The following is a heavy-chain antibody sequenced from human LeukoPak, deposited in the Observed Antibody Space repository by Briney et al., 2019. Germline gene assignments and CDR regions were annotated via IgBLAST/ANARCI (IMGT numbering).Heavy chain of an antibody. CDR3: AKDLRYCSGGSCYPYYFDY. CDR2: ISGSGGST. CDR1: GSTFSSYA. D-gene: IGHD2-15*01. J-gene: IGHJ4*02. Sequence: PGGSLRLSCAASGSTFSSYAMSWVRQAPGKGLEWVSAISGSGGSTYYADSVKGRFTISRDNSKNTLYLQMNSLRAEDTAVYYCAKDLRYCSGGSCYPYYFDYWGQGTLVTVSS. V-gene: IGHV3-23*01.